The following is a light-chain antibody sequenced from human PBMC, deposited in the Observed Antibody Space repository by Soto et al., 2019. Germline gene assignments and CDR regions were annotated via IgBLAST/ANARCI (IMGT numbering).Light chain of an antibody. Sequence: DIKMTQSPSALSASVGDRVTITCRASQGISAWLAWYQQKPGKAPRLLIYKASTLEIGVPSRFSGSGSGTEFTLTISSLQPDDVATYYCQQYNEYSWTFGQGTKVDIK. J-gene: IGKJ1*01. CDR1: QGISAW. CDR2: KAS. V-gene: IGKV1-5*03. CDR3: QQYNEYSWT.